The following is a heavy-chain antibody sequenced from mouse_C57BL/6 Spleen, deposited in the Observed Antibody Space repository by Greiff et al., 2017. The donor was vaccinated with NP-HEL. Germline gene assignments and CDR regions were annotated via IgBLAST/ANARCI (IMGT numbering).Heavy chain of an antibody. CDR2: IDPSDSYT. Sequence: VQLQQPGAELVRPGTSVKLSCKASGYTFTSYWMHWVKQRPGQGLEWIGVIDPSDSYTNYNQKFKGKATLTVDTSSSTAYMQLSSLTSEDSAVYYCARGTMVTTRDYWGQGTTLTVSS. V-gene: IGHV1-59*01. CDR1: GYTFTSYW. CDR3: ARGTMVTTRDY. D-gene: IGHD2-2*01. J-gene: IGHJ2*01.